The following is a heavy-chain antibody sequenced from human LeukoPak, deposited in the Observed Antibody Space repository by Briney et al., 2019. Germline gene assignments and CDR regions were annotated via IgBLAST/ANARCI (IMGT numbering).Heavy chain of an antibody. CDR3: ARVPTQIYYYYGMDV. CDR1: GGSISSYY. Sequence: SETLSLTCAVSGGSISSYYWSWIRQPPGKGLEWIGYIYYSGSTNYNPSLKSRVTISVDTSKNQFSLKLSSVTAADTAVYYCARVPTQIYYYYGMDVWGQGTTVTVSS. CDR2: IYYSGST. V-gene: IGHV4-59*01. J-gene: IGHJ6*02.